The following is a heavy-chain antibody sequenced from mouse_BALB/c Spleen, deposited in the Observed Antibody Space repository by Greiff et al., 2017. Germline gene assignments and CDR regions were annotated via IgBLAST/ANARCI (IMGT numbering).Heavy chain of an antibody. V-gene: IGHV14-3*02. CDR1: GFNIKDTY. D-gene: IGHD2-1*01. J-gene: IGHJ4*01. CDR3: AREGDGNYGGYAMDY. Sequence: EVQLQQSGAELVKPGASVKLSCTASGFNIKDTYMHWVKQRPEQGLEWIGRIDPANGNTKYDPKFQGKATIPADTSSNTAYLQLSSLTSEDTAVYYCAREGDGNYGGYAMDYWGQGTAVTGSS. CDR2: IDPANGNT.